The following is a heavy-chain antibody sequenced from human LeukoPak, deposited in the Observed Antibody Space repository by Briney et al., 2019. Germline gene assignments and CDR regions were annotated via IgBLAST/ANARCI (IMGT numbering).Heavy chain of an antibody. V-gene: IGHV4-59*01. D-gene: IGHD3-22*01. CDR2: IYYSGST. J-gene: IGHJ4*02. CDR3: ARVTGYMIEDYFDY. CDR1: GGSISSYY. Sequence: SETLSLTCTVSGGSISSYYWSWIRQPPGKGLEWIGYIYYSGSTNYKPSLKSRVTISVKTSKNQFSLKLRSVTAADTAVYYCARVTGYMIEDYFDYWGQGTLVTVSS.